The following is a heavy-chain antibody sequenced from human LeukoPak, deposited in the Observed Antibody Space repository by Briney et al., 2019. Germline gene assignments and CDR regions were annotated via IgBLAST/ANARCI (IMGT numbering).Heavy chain of an antibody. CDR2: INPNSGGT. V-gene: IGHV1-2*02. CDR1: GYTFTGYY. J-gene: IGHJ5*02. CDR3: ARRAGYCSSTSCYRRPNYNWFDP. Sequence: ASVKVSCKASGYTFTGYYMHWVRQAPGQGLEWMGWINPNSGGTNYAQKFQGRVPMTRDTSISTAYMELSRLRSDDTAVYYCARRAGYCSSTSCYRRPNYNWFDPWGQGTLVTVSS. D-gene: IGHD2-2*02.